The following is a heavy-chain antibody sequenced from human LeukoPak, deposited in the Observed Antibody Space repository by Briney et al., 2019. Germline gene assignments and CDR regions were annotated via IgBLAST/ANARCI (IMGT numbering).Heavy chain of an antibody. D-gene: IGHD5-12*01. Sequence: PSETLSLTCTVSGGSISSYYWSWIRQPPGKGLEWIGYIYYSGSTNYNPSLKSRVTISVDTSKNQFSLKLSSVTAADTAVYYCARERNSGYDYAFDIWGQGTMVTVSS. CDR2: IYYSGST. CDR3: ARERNSGYDYAFDI. V-gene: IGHV4-59*12. CDR1: GGSISSYY. J-gene: IGHJ3*02.